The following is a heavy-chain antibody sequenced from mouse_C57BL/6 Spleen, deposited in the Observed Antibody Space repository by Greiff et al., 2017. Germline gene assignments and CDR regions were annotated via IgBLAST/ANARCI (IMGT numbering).Heavy chain of an antibody. V-gene: IGHV1-64*01. J-gene: IGHJ2*01. Sequence: QVQLQQPGAELVKPGASVKLSCKASGYTFTSYWMHWVKQRPGQGLEWIGMIHPNSGSTNYNEKFKSKATLTVDKSSSTAYMQLSSLTSEDSAVYYCARTGYYYGSSYLDYWGQGTTRTVSS. CDR1: GYTFTSYW. D-gene: IGHD1-1*01. CDR2: IHPNSGST. CDR3: ARTGYYYGSSYLDY.